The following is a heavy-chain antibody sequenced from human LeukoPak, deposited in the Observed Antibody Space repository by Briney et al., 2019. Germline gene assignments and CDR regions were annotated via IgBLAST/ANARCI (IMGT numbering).Heavy chain of an antibody. V-gene: IGHV4-34*01. CDR3: ARRYYYNLGSFPFDF. Sequence: PSETLSLTCAVSGVPFSGYFWRWIRQSSGKGLEWIGEIHNSGTTNYNPSLNSRVPISEDTPKNQFYMNLSSVTAADTAVYYCARRYYYNLGSFPFDFWGQGNLVTVSS. D-gene: IGHD3-10*01. CDR1: GVPFSGYF. CDR2: IHNSGTT. J-gene: IGHJ4*02.